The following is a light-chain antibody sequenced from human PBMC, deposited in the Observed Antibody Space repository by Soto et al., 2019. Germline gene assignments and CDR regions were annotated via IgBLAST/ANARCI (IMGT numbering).Light chain of an antibody. CDR1: QSVSSSY. Sequence: EIVLTQSPGTLSLSPGERATLSCRASQSVSSSYLAWYQQKPGQAPRLLIYGASSRATGIPDRFSGSRSGTDFTLTISRLEPEDFAVYYWQQYGSSSWTFGQGTKVEIK. CDR3: QQYGSSSWT. V-gene: IGKV3-20*01. J-gene: IGKJ1*01. CDR2: GAS.